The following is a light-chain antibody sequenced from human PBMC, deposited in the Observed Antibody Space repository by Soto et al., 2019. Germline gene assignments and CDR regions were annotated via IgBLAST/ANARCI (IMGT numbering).Light chain of an antibody. J-gene: IGKJ2*03. V-gene: IGKV1-5*03. CDR2: LAS. CDR1: QDVGSF. Sequence: DIQMAQSPSTLSASVGDTVTVTCRASQDVGSFLAWYQQKPGKAPKLLIYLASRLESGVPSRFSGSGSGTDFSLTISGLQPGDFVTYFCQQYNSHSFYSFGQGTKLEIK. CDR3: QQYNSHSFYS.